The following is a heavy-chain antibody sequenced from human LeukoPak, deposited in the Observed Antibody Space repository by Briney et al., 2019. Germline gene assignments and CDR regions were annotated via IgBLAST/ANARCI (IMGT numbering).Heavy chain of an antibody. CDR2: INHSGST. CDR1: GGSISSYY. Sequence: SETLSLTCTVSGGSISSYYWSWIRQPPGKGLEWIGEINHSGSTNYNPSLKSRVTISVDTSKNQFSLKLSSVTAADTAVYYCARGGVSRYCSSTSCYMGIDYWGQGTLVTVSS. J-gene: IGHJ4*02. D-gene: IGHD2-2*02. V-gene: IGHV4-34*01. CDR3: ARGGVSRYCSSTSCYMGIDY.